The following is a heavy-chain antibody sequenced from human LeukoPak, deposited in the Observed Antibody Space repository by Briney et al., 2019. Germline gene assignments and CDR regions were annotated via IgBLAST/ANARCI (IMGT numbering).Heavy chain of an antibody. V-gene: IGHV3-23*01. CDR3: AKARYSSGFYVFDN. Sequence: PGRSLRLSCAASGFTFSSYAMSWVRRAPGKGLEWVSGISGSGDSTYCADSVKGRFTMSRDNSKNTVYLQMHSLRAEDRAIYYCAKARYSSGFYVFDNWGQGTLVTVSS. CDR1: GFTFSSYA. D-gene: IGHD6-19*01. J-gene: IGHJ4*02. CDR2: ISGSGDST.